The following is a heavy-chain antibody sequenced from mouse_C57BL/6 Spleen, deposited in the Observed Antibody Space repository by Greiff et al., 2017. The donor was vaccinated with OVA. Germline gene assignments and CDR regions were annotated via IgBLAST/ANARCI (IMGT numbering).Heavy chain of an antibody. CDR2: LYPGDGDT. CDR1: GYAFSSSW. Sequence: QVQLQQSGPELVKPGASVKISCKASGYAFSSSWMNWVKQRPGKGLEWIGRLYPGDGDTNYNGKFKGKATLTADKSSSTAYMQLSSLTSEDSAVYVCARGDYSNYNAMDYWGQGTSVTVSS. V-gene: IGHV1-82*01. D-gene: IGHD2-5*01. J-gene: IGHJ4*01. CDR3: ARGDYSNYNAMDY.